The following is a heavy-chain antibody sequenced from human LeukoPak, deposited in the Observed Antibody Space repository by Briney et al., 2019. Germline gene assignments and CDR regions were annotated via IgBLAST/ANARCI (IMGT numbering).Heavy chain of an antibody. D-gene: IGHD4-17*01. CDR3: ARVGGSQDYGDYFDY. J-gene: IGHJ4*02. CDR2: IIPIFGTA. Sequence: SVKVSCKASGGTFSSYAISWVRQAPGQGLEWMGGIIPIFGTANYAQKFQGRVTITTDESTSTAYMELSSLRSEDPAVYYCARVGGSQDYGDYFDYWGQGTLVTVSS. V-gene: IGHV1-69*05. CDR1: GGTFSSYA.